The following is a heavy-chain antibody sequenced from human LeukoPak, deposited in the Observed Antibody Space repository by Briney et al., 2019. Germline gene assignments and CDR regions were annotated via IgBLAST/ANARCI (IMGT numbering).Heavy chain of an antibody. CDR1: GGSFSGDF. CDR2: FNHGGST. D-gene: IGHD3-22*01. V-gene: IGHV4-34*01. CDR3: ARNDYYDSSGYYYGIDY. J-gene: IGHJ4*02. Sequence: SETLSLTCAVYGGSFSGDFWSWIRQSPGKGLEWIGEFNHGGSTNYNPSLKSRVTISVDTSKNQFSLKLSSVTAADTAVYYCARNDYYDSSGYYYGIDYWGQGTLVTVSS.